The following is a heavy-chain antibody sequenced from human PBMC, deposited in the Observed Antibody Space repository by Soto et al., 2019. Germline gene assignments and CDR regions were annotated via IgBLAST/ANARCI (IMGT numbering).Heavy chain of an antibody. CDR2: INPDDGDS. J-gene: IGHJ4*02. CDR1: GYSFVNYG. V-gene: IGHV1-18*04. CDR3: ARVHTAKTFDC. D-gene: IGHD6-25*01. Sequence: QVQLVQSGPEMKSPGASVKVSCKASGYSFVNYGISWVRQAPGQGLEWMGWINPDDGDSDYARHLQGRVTMTTDTSTTTAYLDLKDLRSDDTAVYFCARVHTAKTFDCWGQGTLVTVSS.